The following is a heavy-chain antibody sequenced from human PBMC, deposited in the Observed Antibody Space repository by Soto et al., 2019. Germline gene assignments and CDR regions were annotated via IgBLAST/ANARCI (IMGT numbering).Heavy chain of an antibody. J-gene: IGHJ4*02. V-gene: IGHV4-30-2*01. Sequence: QLQLQESGSGLVKPSQTLSLTCAVSGGSISSGGYSWSWIRQPPGKGLEWIGYIYHSGSTYYHPSLKSRVTISVDRSKNQFSLKLSFVTAADTAVYYCATAGGLGAVAADYWGQGTLVTVSS. CDR2: IYHSGST. CDR1: GGSISSGGYS. CDR3: ATAGGLGAVAADY. D-gene: IGHD6-19*01.